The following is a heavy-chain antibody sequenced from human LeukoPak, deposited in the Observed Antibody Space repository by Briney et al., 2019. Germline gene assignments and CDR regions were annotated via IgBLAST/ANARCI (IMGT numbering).Heavy chain of an antibody. D-gene: IGHD3/OR15-3a*01. Sequence: SETLSLTCTVSGGSISSYYWSWIRQPPGKGLEWIGYIYYSGSTNYNPSLKSRVTISVDKSKNQFSLKLSSVTAADTAVYYCARWTRPYYFDYWGQGTLVTVSS. CDR3: ARWTRPYYFDY. CDR2: IYYSGST. V-gene: IGHV4-59*12. CDR1: GGSISSYY. J-gene: IGHJ4*02.